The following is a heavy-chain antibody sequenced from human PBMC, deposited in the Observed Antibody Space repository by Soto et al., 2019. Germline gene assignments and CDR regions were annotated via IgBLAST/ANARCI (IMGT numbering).Heavy chain of an antibody. CDR1: GFTFGDYA. Sequence: SLRLSCTASGFTFGDYAMSWVRQAPGKGLEWVGFIRSKAYGGTTEYAASVKGRFTISRDDSKSIAYLQMNSLKTEDTAVYYCTRVGIAAAGPHDAFDIWGQGT. CDR2: IRSKAYGGTT. V-gene: IGHV3-49*04. CDR3: TRVGIAAAGPHDAFDI. J-gene: IGHJ3*02. D-gene: IGHD6-13*01.